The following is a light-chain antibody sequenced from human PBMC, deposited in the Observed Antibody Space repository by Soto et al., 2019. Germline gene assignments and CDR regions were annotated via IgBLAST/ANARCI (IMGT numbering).Light chain of an antibody. Sequence: QSALTQPPSASGSPGQSVTISCTGTSSDVGAYNYVSWYQQYPGKAPKLMIYEVNKRPSGVTDRFSGSKSGKTASLTVSVLQPEDEDDYHCTSYAGSNIWVFGGGTQLTVL. J-gene: IGLJ3*02. CDR1: SSDVGAYNY. V-gene: IGLV2-8*01. CDR2: EVN. CDR3: TSYAGSNIWV.